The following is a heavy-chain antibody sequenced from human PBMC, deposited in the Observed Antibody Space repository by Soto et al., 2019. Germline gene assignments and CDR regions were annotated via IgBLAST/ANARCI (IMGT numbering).Heavy chain of an antibody. CDR1: AGSITTSY. V-gene: IGHV4-59*01. D-gene: IGHD3-22*01. J-gene: IGHJ5*02. CDR2: ISYRGST. Sequence: SETLSLTCTVSAGSITTSYWSWIRQPLGKALEWIGYISYRGSTNYNPSLKSRLTISIDTSKSQISLKLTSMTTADTAVYYCASSGIVGREVNTWFDPWGQGTLVTVSP. CDR3: ASSGIVGREVNTWFDP.